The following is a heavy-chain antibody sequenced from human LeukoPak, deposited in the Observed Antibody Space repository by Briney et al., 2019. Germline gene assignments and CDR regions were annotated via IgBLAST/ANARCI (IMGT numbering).Heavy chain of an antibody. CDR2: ISYDGSNK. Sequence: PGRSLRLSCAASGLTFSSYAMHWVRQAPGKGLEWVAVISYDGSNKYYADSVKGRFTISRDNSKNTLYLQMNSLRAEDTAVYYCARDLELRYFDCPDYWGQGTLVTVSS. V-gene: IGHV3-30-3*01. D-gene: IGHD3-9*01. CDR3: ARDLELRYFDCPDY. CDR1: GLTFSSYA. J-gene: IGHJ4*02.